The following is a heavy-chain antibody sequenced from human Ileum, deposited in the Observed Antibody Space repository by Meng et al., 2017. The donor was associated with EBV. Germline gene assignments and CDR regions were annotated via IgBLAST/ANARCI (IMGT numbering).Heavy chain of an antibody. CDR1: GGFFSGYY. Sequence: QVQLQQWGAGLLKPSETLSLTCAVYGGFFSGYYWSWIRQSPGKGLEWIGEINHSGSTNYNPSLKSRVTISVDTSKNQFSLKLTSVTAADTAVYYCAREARSSGYHPGIGPWGQGTPVTVSS. CDR2: INHSGST. V-gene: IGHV4-34*02. CDR3: AREARSSGYHPGIGP. J-gene: IGHJ5*02. D-gene: IGHD3-22*01.